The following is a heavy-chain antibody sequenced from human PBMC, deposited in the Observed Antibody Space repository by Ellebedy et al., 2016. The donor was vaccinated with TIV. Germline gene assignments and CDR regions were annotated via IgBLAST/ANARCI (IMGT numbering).Heavy chain of an antibody. CDR2: ITSSSTYI. V-gene: IGHV3-21*01. CDR3: ARWGAAGGYYDASNI. D-gene: IGHD6-13*01. CDR1: GFTFSSYS. J-gene: IGHJ3*02. Sequence: GGSLRLSXAASGFTFSSYSMNWVRQAPGKGLEWVSSITSSSTYIYYADSVKGRFTISRDNAKNSLYLQMNSLRAEDTAVYYCARWGAAGGYYDASNIWGQGTMVTVSS.